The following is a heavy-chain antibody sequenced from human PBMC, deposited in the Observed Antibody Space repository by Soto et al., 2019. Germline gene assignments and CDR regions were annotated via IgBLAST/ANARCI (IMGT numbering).Heavy chain of an antibody. CDR3: AGSSLTYVEF. Sequence: QVHLEESGGGLVKPGGSLRLSCTASGFTFSDYYMSWIRQAPGKGLEWLAYISGSGSTPYYTDTVKGRFAISRDNARTSLYLQMISLRVEDSAVYYCAGSSLTYVEFWGQGTLVTVSS. D-gene: IGHD2-2*03. CDR1: GFTFSDYY. J-gene: IGHJ4*02. CDR2: ISGSGSTP. V-gene: IGHV3-11*01.